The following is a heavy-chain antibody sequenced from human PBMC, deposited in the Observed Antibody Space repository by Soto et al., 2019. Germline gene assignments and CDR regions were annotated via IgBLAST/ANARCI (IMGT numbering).Heavy chain of an antibody. CDR1: GGSISSGGYY. CDR2: IYYSGST. Sequence: PSETLSLTCTVSGGSISSGGYYWRWIRQHPGKYLEWIGYIYYSGSTYYNPSLKSRVTISVDTSKNQFSLKLSSVTAADTAVYYCARDSWSKGYYYYGMDVWGQGTTVTVYS. D-gene: IGHD3-3*01. CDR3: ARDSWSKGYYYYGMDV. J-gene: IGHJ6*02. V-gene: IGHV4-31*03.